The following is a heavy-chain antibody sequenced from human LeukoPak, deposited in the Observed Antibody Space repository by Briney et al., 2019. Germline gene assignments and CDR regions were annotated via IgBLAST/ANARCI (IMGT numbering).Heavy chain of an antibody. CDR2: INTNTGNP. Sequence: GASVKVSCKASGYTLTSYAMNWVRQAPGQGLEWMAWINTNTGNPTYAQGFTGRFVFSLDTSVSTAYLQISSLKAEDTAVYYCARDLGSGYADAFDIWGQGTMVTVSS. V-gene: IGHV7-4-1*02. CDR3: ARDLGSGYADAFDI. D-gene: IGHD3-3*01. CDR1: GYTLTSYA. J-gene: IGHJ3*02.